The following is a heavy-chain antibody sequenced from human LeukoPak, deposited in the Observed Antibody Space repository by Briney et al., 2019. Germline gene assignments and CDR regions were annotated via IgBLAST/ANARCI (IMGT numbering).Heavy chain of an antibody. CDR2: ISGSGGST. V-gene: IGHV3-23*01. CDR3: AKRLRRPDCSGGSCSPAYFDY. J-gene: IGHJ4*02. CDR1: GFTFSSYG. Sequence: GGSLRLSCAASGFTFSSYGMSWVRQAPGKGLEWVSAISGSGGSTYYADSVKGRFTISRDNSKNTLYLQMNSLRAEDTAVYYCAKRLRRPDCSGGSCSPAYFDYWGQGTLVTVSS. D-gene: IGHD2-15*01.